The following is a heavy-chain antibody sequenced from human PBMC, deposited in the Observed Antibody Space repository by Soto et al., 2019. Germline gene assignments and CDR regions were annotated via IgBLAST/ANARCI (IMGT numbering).Heavy chain of an antibody. Sequence: QITLKESGPTLVKPTQTLTLTCTFSGFSLSTSGVGVAWIRQPPGKALEWLALIYWDDDKRYRPSLESRLTITKNTSKHRVVLTMPNMDSVHTPTYSCAYLPCSGGSCSWFSFSGMDVWGQGTTVTVSS. J-gene: IGHJ6*02. CDR3: AYLPCSGGSCSWFSFSGMDV. CDR1: GFSLSTSGVG. V-gene: IGHV2-5*02. CDR2: IYWDDDK. D-gene: IGHD2-15*01.